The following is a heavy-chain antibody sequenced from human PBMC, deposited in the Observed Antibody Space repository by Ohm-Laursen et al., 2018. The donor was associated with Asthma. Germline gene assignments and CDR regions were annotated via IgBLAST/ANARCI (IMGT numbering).Heavy chain of an antibody. CDR2: ISHSGAA. Sequence: TLSLTCALSGGYIYNHWWSWVRQPPGKGLEWIAEISHSGAASFNPSLPSRVTISLDKSKTHFSLELTSVTAADTAVYYCARSIGWYSLDLWGQGTLVTVSS. V-gene: IGHV4-4*02. CDR1: GGYIYNHW. J-gene: IGHJ4*02. CDR3: ARSIGWYSLDL. D-gene: IGHD6-19*01.